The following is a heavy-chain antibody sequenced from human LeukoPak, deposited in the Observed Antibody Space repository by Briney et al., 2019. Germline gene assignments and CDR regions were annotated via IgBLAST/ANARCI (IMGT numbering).Heavy chain of an antibody. Sequence: SLRLSCSASVFIFEYYVMSWLRQAPGRGLEWVGFIRSNTYGGTTEYVASVTGRFTISRDDSKRIAYLQMNNLKTEDTAVYYCGHSFGFVWGRGTLVTVSS. D-gene: IGHD5-18*01. J-gene: IGHJ4*02. CDR3: GHSFGFV. CDR2: IRSNTYGGTT. V-gene: IGHV3-49*03. CDR1: VFIFEYYV.